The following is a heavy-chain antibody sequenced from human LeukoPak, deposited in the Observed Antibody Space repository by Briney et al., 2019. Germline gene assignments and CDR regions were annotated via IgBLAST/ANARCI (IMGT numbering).Heavy chain of an antibody. Sequence: GGSLRLSCAASGFTFSSYAMTWVRQAPGKGLEWVSAITGSGTSTFYADSVKGRFTISRDNSKNTLYLQMNSLRAEDAAVYYCARDPDDGSGLDAFDIWGQGTMVTVSS. CDR1: GFTFSSYA. CDR2: ITGSGTST. D-gene: IGHD5-12*01. CDR3: ARDPDDGSGLDAFDI. V-gene: IGHV3-23*01. J-gene: IGHJ3*02.